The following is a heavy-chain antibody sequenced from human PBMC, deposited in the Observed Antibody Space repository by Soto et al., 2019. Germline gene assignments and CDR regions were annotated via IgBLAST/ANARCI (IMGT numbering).Heavy chain of an antibody. CDR3: ARDIVVVPAATMYSWFDP. Sequence: ASVKVSCKASGYTFTSYAMHWVRQAPGQRLEWMGWINAGNGNTKYSQKFQGRVTITRDTSASTAYMELSTLRSEDTAVYYCARDIVVVPAATMYSWFDPWGQGTLVTVSS. J-gene: IGHJ5*02. CDR1: GYTFTSYA. V-gene: IGHV1-3*01. D-gene: IGHD2-2*01. CDR2: INAGNGNT.